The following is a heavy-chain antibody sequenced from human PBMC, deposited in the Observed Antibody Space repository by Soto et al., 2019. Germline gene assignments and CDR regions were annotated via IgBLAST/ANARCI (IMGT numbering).Heavy chain of an antibody. J-gene: IGHJ1*01. D-gene: IGHD3-22*01. Sequence: QVQLVESGGGVVQPGRSLRLSCAASGFTFSSYGMHWVRQAPGKGLEWVAVISYDGSNKYYADSVKGRFTISRDNSKNTLYRQMNSLRAEDTAVYYCAKPRGSYYDSSGYYLGNEYFQHWGQGTLVTVSS. CDR3: AKPRGSYYDSSGYYLGNEYFQH. CDR2: ISYDGSNK. CDR1: GFTFSSYG. V-gene: IGHV3-30*18.